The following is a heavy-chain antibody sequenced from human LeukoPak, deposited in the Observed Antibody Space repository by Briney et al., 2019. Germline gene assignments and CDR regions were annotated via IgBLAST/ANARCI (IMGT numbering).Heavy chain of an antibody. Sequence: GASVKVSCKASGYTFTSYGISWVRQAPGQGLEWMGWISAYNGNTNYAQKLQGRVTMTRDTSTSTVYMELSSLRSEDTAVYYCARDPSGWGYEYFQHWGQGTLVTVSS. CDR1: GYTFTSYG. V-gene: IGHV1-18*01. J-gene: IGHJ1*01. CDR2: ISAYNGNT. D-gene: IGHD1-1*01. CDR3: ARDPSGWGYEYFQH.